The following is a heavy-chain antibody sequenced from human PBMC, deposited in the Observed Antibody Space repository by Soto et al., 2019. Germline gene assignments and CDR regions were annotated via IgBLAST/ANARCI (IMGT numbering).Heavy chain of an antibody. CDR2: INPNSGGT. CDR1: GYTFTGYY. D-gene: IGHD6-19*01. Sequence: GASVKVSCKASGYTFTGYYRHWVRQAPGQGLEWMGWINPNSGGTNYAQKFQGRVTMTRDTSISTAYMELSRLRSDDTAVYYCASPIDLDSSGWHKNDAFDIWGQGTMVTVSS. V-gene: IGHV1-2*02. CDR3: ASPIDLDSSGWHKNDAFDI. J-gene: IGHJ3*02.